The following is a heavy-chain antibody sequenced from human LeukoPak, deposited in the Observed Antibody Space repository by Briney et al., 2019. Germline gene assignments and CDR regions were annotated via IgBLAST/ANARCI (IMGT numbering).Heavy chain of an antibody. CDR2: MNHNSGNT. V-gene: IGHV1-8*01. CDR1: GYTFTSYD. D-gene: IGHD4-11*01. CDR3: ATYSPRAFDI. Sequence: ASVNVSCKASGYTFTSYDIDGVRLAAGQGREGMGWMNHNSGNTGYAPTFQGRVTMTRNTSISTAYMELSSLRSEDTAVYYCATYSPRAFDIWGQGTMATVSS. J-gene: IGHJ3*02.